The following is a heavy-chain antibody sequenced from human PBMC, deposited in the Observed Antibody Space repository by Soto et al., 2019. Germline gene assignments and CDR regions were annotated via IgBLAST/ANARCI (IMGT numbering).Heavy chain of an antibody. D-gene: IGHD3-22*01. CDR2: ISSSGGAT. J-gene: IGHJ4*02. CDR3: AKSLPSQATSRYSPLDC. V-gene: IGHV3-23*01. Sequence: PGGSLRLSCAASGCTFDDYAMHWVRQAPGKGLEWVSAISSSGGATSYADSVKGRFAISRDNSKSTLYLQINSLSAEDTAVYYCAKSLPSQATSRYSPLDCWGQGTLVTVSS. CDR1: GCTFDDYA.